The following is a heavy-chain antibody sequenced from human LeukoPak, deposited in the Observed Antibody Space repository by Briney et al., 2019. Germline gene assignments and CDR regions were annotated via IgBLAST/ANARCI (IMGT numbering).Heavy chain of an antibody. CDR3: AGHYYFDSSAYYYREFDY. CDR2: ISSSSTYI. J-gene: IGHJ4*02. V-gene: IGHV3-21*01. CDR1: GFTFSSYS. D-gene: IGHD3-22*01. Sequence: GGSLRLSCAASGFTFSSYSMNWVRQAPGKGLEWVSSISSSSTYIYYADSVKGRFTVSRDNAKNSLYLQMNSLRAEDTAVYYCAGHYYFDSSAYYYREFDYWGQGTLVTVSS.